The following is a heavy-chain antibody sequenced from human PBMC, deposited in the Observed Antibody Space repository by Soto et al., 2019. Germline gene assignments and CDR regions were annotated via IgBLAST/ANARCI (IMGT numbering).Heavy chain of an antibody. J-gene: IGHJ6*02. CDR2: ISAYNGNT. Sequence: QVQLVQSGAEVKKPGASVKVSCKASGYIFTSYGISWVRQAPGQGLEWMGWISAYNGNTNYAQKLQGRVTMTTDTSTSTAYMELRSLRSDDTAVYYCARSGYSYGWGMGNGMDVWGQGTTVTVSS. CDR1: GYIFTSYG. V-gene: IGHV1-18*04. D-gene: IGHD5-18*01. CDR3: ARSGYSYGWGMGNGMDV.